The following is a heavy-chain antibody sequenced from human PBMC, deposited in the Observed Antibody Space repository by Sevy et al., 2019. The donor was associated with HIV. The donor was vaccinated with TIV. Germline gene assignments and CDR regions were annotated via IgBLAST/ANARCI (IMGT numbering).Heavy chain of an antibody. Sequence: GESLKISCAASGFTFSSYGMHWVRQAPGKGLEWVAVIWYDGSNKYYADSVKGRFTISRDNSKNTLYLQMNSLRAEDTAVYYCARDQDDFWSLSHASYYFDYWGQGTLVTVSS. CDR3: ARDQDDFWSLSHASYYFDY. J-gene: IGHJ4*02. CDR1: GFTFSSYG. V-gene: IGHV3-33*01. D-gene: IGHD3-3*01. CDR2: IWYDGSNK.